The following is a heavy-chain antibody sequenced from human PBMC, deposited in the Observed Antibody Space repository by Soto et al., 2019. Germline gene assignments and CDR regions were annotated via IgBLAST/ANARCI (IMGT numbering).Heavy chain of an antibody. Sequence: QVQLVQSGAEVTKPGAKVKFSCKASGYTFTGYYMPWVPQAPGQGLEWMGWINPNSGGTNYAQKLQGWVTITRDTSISTAYMELSRLRSDDTAVYYCARDFAELTGVRYYYYGMDVWGQGTTVTVSS. CDR3: ARDFAELTGVRYYYYGMDV. CDR1: GYTFTGYY. V-gene: IGHV1-2*04. D-gene: IGHD1-26*01. J-gene: IGHJ6*02. CDR2: INPNSGGT.